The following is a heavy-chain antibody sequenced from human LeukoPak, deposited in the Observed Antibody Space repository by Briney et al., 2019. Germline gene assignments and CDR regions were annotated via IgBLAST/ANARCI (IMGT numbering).Heavy chain of an antibody. D-gene: IGHD2-2*01. J-gene: IGHJ4*02. CDR1: GYTFTRYY. CDR2: INPSGGST. CDR3: ARDRSSTSCYDY. V-gene: IGHV1-46*01. Sequence: ASVKVSCKASGYTFTRYYMHWVRQAPGQGLEWMGIINPSGGSTSYAQKFQGRVTMTRDMSTSTVYMELSSLRSADTAVYYCARDRSSTSCYDYWGQGTLVTVSS.